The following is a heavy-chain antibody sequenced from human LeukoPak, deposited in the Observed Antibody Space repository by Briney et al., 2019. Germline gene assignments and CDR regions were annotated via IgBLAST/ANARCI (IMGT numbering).Heavy chain of an antibody. D-gene: IGHD2-15*01. CDR3: AREWEDIVVVVAATGWFDP. J-gene: IGHJ5*02. Sequence: VSVNVSCKASGYTFTGYAMHWVRQAPGQRLEWMGWINAGNGNTKYSQKFQGRVTITRDTSASPAYMALSSLRSEDTAVYYCAREWEDIVVVVAATGWFDPWGQGTLVTVSS. CDR2: INAGNGNT. V-gene: IGHV1-3*01. CDR1: GYTFTGYA.